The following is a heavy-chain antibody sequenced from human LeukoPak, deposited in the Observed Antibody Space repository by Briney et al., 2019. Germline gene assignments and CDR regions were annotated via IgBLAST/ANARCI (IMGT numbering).Heavy chain of an antibody. Sequence: KASETLSLTCAVYGGSFSNYYWSWIRQPPGKGLEWIGEINHSGSTNYNPSLKSRVTISVDTSKNQFSLKLSSVTAADTAVYYCARDSSGWSRSFDYWGQGTLVTVSS. CDR1: GGSFSNYY. J-gene: IGHJ4*02. D-gene: IGHD6-19*01. CDR2: INHSGST. CDR3: ARDSSGWSRSFDY. V-gene: IGHV4-34*01.